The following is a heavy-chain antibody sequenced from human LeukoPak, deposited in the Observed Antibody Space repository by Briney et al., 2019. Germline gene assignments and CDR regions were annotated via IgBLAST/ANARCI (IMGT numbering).Heavy chain of an antibody. J-gene: IGHJ4*02. CDR3: AREGGYDFWSGYYTRKYFDY. D-gene: IGHD3-3*01. V-gene: IGHV4-38-2*02. Sequence: SETLSLTCTVSGYSISSGYYWGWIRQPPGKGLEWIGEINHSGSTNYNPSLKSRVTISVDTSKNQFSLKLSSVTAADTAVYYCAREGGYDFWSGYYTRKYFDYWGQGTLVTVSS. CDR1: GYSISSGYY. CDR2: INHSGST.